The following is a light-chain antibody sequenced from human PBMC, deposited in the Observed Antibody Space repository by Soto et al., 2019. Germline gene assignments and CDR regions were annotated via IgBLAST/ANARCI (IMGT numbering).Light chain of an antibody. CDR1: QSIGSW. V-gene: IGKV1-5*03. J-gene: IGKJ1*01. Sequence: DIQLTQSPSILSASVGDRVTITCRASQSIGSWLAWYQQKPGKAPNLLIFQTSNLESGVPSRFSGSGSGTEFTLTISSLQPDDFATYYCQQCNTYSTFGQGTKVETK. CDR2: QTS. CDR3: QQCNTYST.